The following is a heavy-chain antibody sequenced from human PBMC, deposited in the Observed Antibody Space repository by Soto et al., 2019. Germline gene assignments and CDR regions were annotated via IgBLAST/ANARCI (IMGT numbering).Heavy chain of an antibody. CDR2: ISYDGSNK. V-gene: IGHV3-30-3*01. D-gene: IGHD5-18*01. CDR3: ARDDTSAMVLDY. CDR1: GFTFSSYA. Sequence: QVQLVESGGGVVQPGRSLRLSCAASGFTFSSYAMHWVRQAPGKGLEWVAVISYDGSNKYYADSVKGRFTISRDNSKNTLYLKMNSMRAEDTAVYYCARDDTSAMVLDYWGQGTLVTVSS. J-gene: IGHJ4*02.